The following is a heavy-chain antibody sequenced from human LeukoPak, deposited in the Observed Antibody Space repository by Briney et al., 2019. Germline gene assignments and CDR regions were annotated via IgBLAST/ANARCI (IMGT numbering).Heavy chain of an antibody. CDR2: MNPNSGNT. CDR1: GYTFTSYD. CDR3: ARGHGVWRLRSGDSFDY. D-gene: IGHD2-21*01. J-gene: IGHJ4*02. Sequence: GASVKVSCKASGYTFTSYDINWVRQATGQGLEWMGWMNPNSGNTGYAQKFQGRVTMTRNTSISTAYMELSSLRSEDTAVYYCARGHGVWRLRSGDSFDYWGQGTLVTVSS. V-gene: IGHV1-8*01.